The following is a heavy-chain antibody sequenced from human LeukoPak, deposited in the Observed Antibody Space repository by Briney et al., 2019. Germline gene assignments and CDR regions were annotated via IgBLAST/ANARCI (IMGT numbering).Heavy chain of an antibody. CDR2: IYYSGRT. J-gene: IGHJ3*02. CDR3: GRQVTDHGFLTGYTFAAFDI. V-gene: IGHV4-4*02. D-gene: IGHD3-9*01. CDR1: GGSISSANW. Sequence: MTSGTLSLTCAVSGGSISSANWWTWVRQSPGKALEWIGSIYYSGRTYYNPSLQSRVTISVDSSKNQFSLKVNSVTAADTAVYYCGRQVTDHGFLTGYTFAAFDIWGQGTVVTVSS.